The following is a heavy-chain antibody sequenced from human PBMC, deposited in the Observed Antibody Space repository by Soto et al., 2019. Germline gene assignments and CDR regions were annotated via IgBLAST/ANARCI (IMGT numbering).Heavy chain of an antibody. D-gene: IGHD3-9*01. CDR2: IIPIFGTA. J-gene: IGHJ4*02. Sequence: SVKVSCKASGGTFSSYAISWVRQAPGQGLEWMGGIIPIFGTANYAQKFQGRVTITADKSTSTAYMELSSLRSEDTAVYYCARASAHYDILTGLNYWGQGTLVTVSS. CDR3: ARASAHYDILTGLNY. CDR1: GGTFSSYA. V-gene: IGHV1-69*06.